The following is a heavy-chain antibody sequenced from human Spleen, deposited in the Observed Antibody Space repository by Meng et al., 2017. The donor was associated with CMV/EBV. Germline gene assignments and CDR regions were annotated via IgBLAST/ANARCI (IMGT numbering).Heavy chain of an antibody. CDR1: GGSFSGYY. V-gene: IGHV4-34*01. D-gene: IGHD2-2*01. J-gene: IGHJ5*02. Sequence: SETLSLTCAVYGGSFSGYYWSWIRKPPGKGLEWIGEINHSGSTNYNPSLKSRVTISVDTSKNPFSLKLSSVTAADTAVYYCARDRGRYCSSTSCYGNWFDPWGQGTLVTVSS. CDR3: ARDRGRYCSSTSCYGNWFDP. CDR2: INHSGST.